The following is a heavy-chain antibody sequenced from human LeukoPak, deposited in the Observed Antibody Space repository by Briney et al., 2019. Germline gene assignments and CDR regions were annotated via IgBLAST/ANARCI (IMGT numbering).Heavy chain of an antibody. CDR3: AREPAAIVVVPAASRYYYYYYGMDV. CDR2: ISYDGSNK. Sequence: GGSLRLSCAASGFTFSSYAMHWVRQAPGKGLEWVAVISYDGSNKYYADSVKGRFTISRDNSKNTLYLQMNSLGAEDTAVYYCAREPAAIVVVPAASRYYYYYYGMDVWGKGTTVTVSS. J-gene: IGHJ6*04. CDR1: GFTFSSYA. D-gene: IGHD2-2*01. V-gene: IGHV3-30*04.